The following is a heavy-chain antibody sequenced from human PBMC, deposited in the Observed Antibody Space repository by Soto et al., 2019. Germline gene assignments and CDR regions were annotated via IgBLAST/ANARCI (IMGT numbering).Heavy chain of an antibody. CDR1: GYTFTSYG. V-gene: IGHV1-18*04. J-gene: IGHJ6*02. CDR2: ISAYNGNT. Sequence: GASVKVSCKASGYTFTSYGISWVRQAPGQGLEWMGWISAYNGNTNYAQKPQGRVTMTTDTSTSTAYMELRSLRSDDTAVYYCAGDRGWEYQLLYRGLTYYYGMDVWGQGTTVTLSS. D-gene: IGHD2-2*02. CDR3: AGDRGWEYQLLYRGLTYYYGMDV.